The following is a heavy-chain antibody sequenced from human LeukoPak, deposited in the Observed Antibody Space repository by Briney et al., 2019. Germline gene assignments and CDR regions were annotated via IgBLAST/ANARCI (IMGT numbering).Heavy chain of an antibody. Sequence: SETLSLTCTVSGGSISSSSYYWGWIRQPPGKGLEWIGSIYHSGSTYYNPSLKSRVTISVDTSKNQFSLKLSSVTAADTAVYYCARTPYYYGSGSPGYWYFDLWGRGTLVTVSS. V-gene: IGHV4-39*07. CDR3: ARTPYYYGSGSPGYWYFDL. CDR1: GGSISSSSYY. D-gene: IGHD3-10*01. CDR2: IYHSGST. J-gene: IGHJ2*01.